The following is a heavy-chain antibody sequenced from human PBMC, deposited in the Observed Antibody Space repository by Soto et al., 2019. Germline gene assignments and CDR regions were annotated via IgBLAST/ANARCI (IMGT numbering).Heavy chain of an antibody. CDR1: GFTFSSYG. CDR3: AKDRRTDGVTAAGRYGMDV. CDR2: ISYDGSNR. V-gene: IGHV3-30*18. J-gene: IGHJ6*02. Sequence: QVQLVESGGGVVQPGRSLRLSCAASGFTFSSYGMHWVRQAPGKGLEWVAVISYDGSNRYYADSVKGRFTISRDNSKNSLYLQMNSLRAEDTAVYYCAKDRRTDGVTAAGRYGMDVWGQGTTVTVSS. D-gene: IGHD6-13*01.